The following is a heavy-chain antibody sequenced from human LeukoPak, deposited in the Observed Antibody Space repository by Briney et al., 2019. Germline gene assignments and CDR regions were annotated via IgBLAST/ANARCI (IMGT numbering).Heavy chain of an antibody. J-gene: IGHJ4*02. Sequence: GGSLRLSCPPSGSTFSSLSMGWVRQPPGRGLGWVSAISGSGDSTYYADTVKGRFTISRDNSKNTLYLQMNSLRAEDTAVYYCAKDRLPAAIFSDYWGQGTLVTVSS. D-gene: IGHD2-2*02. CDR1: GSTFSSLS. CDR3: AKDRLPAAIFSDY. V-gene: IGHV3-23*01. CDR2: ISGSGDST.